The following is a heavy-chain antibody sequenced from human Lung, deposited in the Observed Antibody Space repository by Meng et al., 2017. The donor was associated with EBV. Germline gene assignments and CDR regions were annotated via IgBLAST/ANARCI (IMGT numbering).Heavy chain of an antibody. D-gene: IGHD3-22*01. CDR1: GGSISSGTYY. CDR2: IHYSGST. CDR3: ARYVFDSSSLYSNWFDP. J-gene: IGHJ5*02. V-gene: IGHV4-31*03. Sequence: QGQVQESGPGLVQPSQTLSLTCTVSGGSISSGTYYWGWIRQLPGKGLEWIAYIHYSGSTYYSPSLKSRVTISVDTSKNQLSLKLSSMTAADTAVYYCARYVFDSSSLYSNWFDPWGQGTLVTVSS.